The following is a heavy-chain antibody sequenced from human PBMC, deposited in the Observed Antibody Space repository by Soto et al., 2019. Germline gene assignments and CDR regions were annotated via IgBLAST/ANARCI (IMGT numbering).Heavy chain of an antibody. D-gene: IGHD2-15*01. Sequence: QVQLVESGGGVVQPGRSLRLSCAASGFTFSSYAMHWVRQAPGKGLEWVAVISYDGSTKYYADALKGRFTISRDNSKNTLYLQMNSLRAEDTAVYYCARERWRYGFDYWGQGTLVTVSS. V-gene: IGHV3-30-3*01. CDR1: GFTFSSYA. J-gene: IGHJ4*02. CDR2: ISYDGSTK. CDR3: ARERWRYGFDY.